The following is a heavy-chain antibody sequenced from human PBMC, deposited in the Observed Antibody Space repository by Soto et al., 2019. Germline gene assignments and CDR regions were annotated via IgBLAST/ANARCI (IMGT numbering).Heavy chain of an antibody. Sequence: EVQLVQSGAEVKKPGESLRISCKGSGYSFTSYWISWVRQMPGKGLEWMGRIDPSDSYTNYGPSFQGHVTISADKSISTAYLQWSSLKASDTAMYYCATQPYDYGDYYYGMDVWGQGTTVTVSS. CDR3: ATQPYDYGDYYYGMDV. CDR2: IDPSDSYT. D-gene: IGHD4-17*01. V-gene: IGHV5-10-1*01. J-gene: IGHJ6*02. CDR1: GYSFTSYW.